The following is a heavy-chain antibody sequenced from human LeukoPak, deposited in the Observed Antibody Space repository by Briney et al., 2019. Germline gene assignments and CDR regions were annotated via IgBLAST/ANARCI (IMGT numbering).Heavy chain of an antibody. V-gene: IGHV4-39*01. Sequence: SETLSLTCTVSGGSISSSSYYWGWIRQPPGKGLEWIGSIYYSGSTYYNPSLKSRVTISVDTSKNQFSLKLSSVTAADTAVYYCARGGVGSGYSYYWGQGTLVTVSS. CDR2: IYYSGST. CDR3: ARGGVGSGYSYY. D-gene: IGHD3-22*01. J-gene: IGHJ4*02. CDR1: GGSISSSSYY.